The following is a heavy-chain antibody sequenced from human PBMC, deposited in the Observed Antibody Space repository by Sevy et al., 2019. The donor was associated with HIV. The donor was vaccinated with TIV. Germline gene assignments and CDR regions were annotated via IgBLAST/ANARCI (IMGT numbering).Heavy chain of an antibody. CDR3: AIEGTHRRRDY. J-gene: IGHJ4*02. CDR1: GFTFSSQA. CDR2: ISASGDHT. Sequence: GGSLRLSCAASGFTFSSQAMSWVRQSPGKGQKWVSIISASGDHTYYADSVKGRLTISRDNSKNTLYLQMNGLRAEETAVYYCAIEGTHRRRDYGGRGTLVTVSS. V-gene: IGHV3-23*01.